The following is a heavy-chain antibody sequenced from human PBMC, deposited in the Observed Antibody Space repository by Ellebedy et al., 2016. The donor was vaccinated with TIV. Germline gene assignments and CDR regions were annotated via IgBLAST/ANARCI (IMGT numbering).Heavy chain of an antibody. CDR2: ISGSGGST. V-gene: IGHV3-23*01. D-gene: IGHD2-15*01. CDR1: GFTFSSYA. J-gene: IGHJ3*02. CDR3: AKASPYVVVVAVPQGYAFDI. Sequence: PGGSLRLSCAASGFTFSSYAMSWVRQAPGKGLEWVSAISGSGGSTYYADSVKGRFTISRDNSKNTLYLQMNSLRAEDTAVYYCAKASPYVVVVAVPQGYAFDIWGQGTMVTVSS.